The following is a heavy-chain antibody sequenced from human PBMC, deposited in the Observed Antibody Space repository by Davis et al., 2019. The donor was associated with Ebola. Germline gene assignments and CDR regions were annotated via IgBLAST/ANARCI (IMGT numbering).Heavy chain of an antibody. CDR2: INTNTGNP. CDR3: ARPTQRWLQSLTGGNWYFDL. J-gene: IGHJ2*01. CDR1: GYTFTSYD. D-gene: IGHD5-24*01. V-gene: IGHV7-4-1*02. Sequence: ASVKVSCKASGYTFTSYDISWVRQAPGQGLEWMGWINTNTGNPTYAQGFTGRFVFSLDTSVSTAYLQISSLKAEDTAVYYCARPTQRWLQSLTGGNWYFDLWGRGTLVTVSS.